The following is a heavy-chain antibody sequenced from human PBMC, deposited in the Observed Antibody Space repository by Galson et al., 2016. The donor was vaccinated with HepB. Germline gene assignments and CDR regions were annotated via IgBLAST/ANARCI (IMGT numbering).Heavy chain of an antibody. CDR1: GFTFRSYW. J-gene: IGHJ4*02. Sequence: FLRLSCAASGFTFRSYWMHWVRQAPGKGLVWVSRINSDGSTTSFADSVKGRFTISRDNAKNTLYLQMNSLRAEDTAVYYCARDYWTGTSYNDYWGQGTLVTVSS. CDR2: INSDGSTT. CDR3: ARDYWTGTSYNDY. D-gene: IGHD1-1*01. V-gene: IGHV3-74*01.